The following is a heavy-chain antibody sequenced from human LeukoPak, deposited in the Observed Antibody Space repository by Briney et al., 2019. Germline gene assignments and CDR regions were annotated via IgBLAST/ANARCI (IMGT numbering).Heavy chain of an antibody. D-gene: IGHD6-13*01. CDR2: ISAYNGNT. CDR3: ARWSAAAGTYDY. J-gene: IGHJ4*02. V-gene: IGHV1-18*01. Sequence: ASVKVSCKASGYTFTSYGISWVRQAPGQGLEWMGWISAYNGNTHYAQNLQGRVTMTTDTSTSTAYMELKSLRSDDTAVYYCARWSAAAGTYDYWGQGTLVTVSS. CDR1: GYTFTSYG.